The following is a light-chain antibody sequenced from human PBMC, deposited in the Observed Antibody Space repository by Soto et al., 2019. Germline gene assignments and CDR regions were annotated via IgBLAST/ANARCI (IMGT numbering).Light chain of an antibody. CDR3: SSYTSSSTPWV. V-gene: IGLV2-14*01. J-gene: IGLJ3*02. CDR1: SSDVGGYNY. Sequence: QSVLTQPASVSGSPGQSITISCTGTSSDVGGYNYVSWSHRHPGKAPKLLIYDVSNRPSGVSNRFSGSKSGNTASLTMSGLQAEDEADYYCSSYTSSSTPWVFGGGTKLTVL. CDR2: DVS.